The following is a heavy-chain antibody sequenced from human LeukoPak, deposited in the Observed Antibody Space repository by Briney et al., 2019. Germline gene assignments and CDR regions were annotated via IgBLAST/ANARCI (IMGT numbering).Heavy chain of an antibody. CDR2: IYTSGST. CDR3: ARETQWLDYYYYYMDV. J-gene: IGHJ6*03. Sequence: SETLSLTCTVSGVSISSYYWSWIRQPAGKGLEWIGRIYTSGSTNYNPSLKSRVTMSVDTSKNQFSLKLSSVTAADTAVYYCARETQWLDYYYYYMDVWGKGTTVTISS. V-gene: IGHV4-4*07. D-gene: IGHD6-19*01. CDR1: GVSISSYY.